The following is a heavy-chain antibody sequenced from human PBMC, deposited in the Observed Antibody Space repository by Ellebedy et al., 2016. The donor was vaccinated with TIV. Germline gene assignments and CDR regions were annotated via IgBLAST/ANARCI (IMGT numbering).Heavy chain of an antibody. CDR1: GFTFSSYC. D-gene: IGHD3-10*01. J-gene: IGHJ6*02. CDR3: ARELGSVYYGSGSYYKGPYYYGMDV. Sequence: PGGSLRLSCAASGFTFSSYCMHWVRQAPGKGLVWVSRINSDGSSTSYADSVKGRFTISRDNAKNTLYLQMNSLRADDTAVYYCARELGSVYYGSGSYYKGPYYYGMDVWGQGTTVTVSS. CDR2: INSDGSST. V-gene: IGHV3-74*01.